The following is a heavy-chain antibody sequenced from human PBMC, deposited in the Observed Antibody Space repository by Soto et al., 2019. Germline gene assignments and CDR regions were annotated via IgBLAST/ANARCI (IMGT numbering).Heavy chain of an antibody. V-gene: IGHV4-4*02. CDR3: ARYDYGSGIDYNIDY. J-gene: IGHJ4*02. CDR1: GDSISSMNW. CDR2: IHHSGST. Sequence: PSETLSLTCAVSGDSISSMNWWSWVRQPPGKGLEWIGEIHHSGSTNYNPSLKSRVTISVEKSKNQFSLKLSSVTAADTAVYYCARYDYGSGIDYNIDYWGQGILVTVSS. D-gene: IGHD3-10*01.